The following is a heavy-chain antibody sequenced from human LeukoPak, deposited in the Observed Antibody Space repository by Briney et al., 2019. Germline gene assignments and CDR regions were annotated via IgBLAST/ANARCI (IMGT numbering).Heavy chain of an antibody. D-gene: IGHD3-10*01. J-gene: IGHJ5*02. CDR1: GYTFTSYA. CDR3: ARDRLLWFGDLDDLNWFDP. CDR2: INTNTGNP. Sequence: ASVKVSCKASGYTFTSYAMNWVRQAPGQGLVWMGWINTNTGNPTYAQGFTGRFVFSLDTSVSTAYLQIGSLKAEDTAVYYCARDRLLWFGDLDDLNWFDPWGQGTLVTVSS. V-gene: IGHV7-4-1*01.